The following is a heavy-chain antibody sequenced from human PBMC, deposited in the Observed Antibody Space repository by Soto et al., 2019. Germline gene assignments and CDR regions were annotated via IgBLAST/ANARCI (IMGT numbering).Heavy chain of an antibody. V-gene: IGHV1-69*13. J-gene: IGHJ4*02. CDR3: ATDARGPFDY. Sequence: ASVKVSCKASGGTFSSYAISWVRQAPGQGLEWMGGIIPIFGTANYAQKFQGRVTITADESTSTAYMELSSLRSEDTAVYYCATDARGPFDYWGQGTLVTVSS. CDR1: GGTFSSYA. CDR2: IIPIFGTA. D-gene: IGHD3-16*01.